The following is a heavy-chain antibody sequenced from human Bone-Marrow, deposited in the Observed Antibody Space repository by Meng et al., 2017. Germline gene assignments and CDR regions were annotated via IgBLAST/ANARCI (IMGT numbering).Heavy chain of an antibody. V-gene: IGHV3-7*01. Sequence: GESLKISCATSGFTFSSHGMHWVRQTPGRGLEWVANIKQDGSEKYYVDSVKGRFTISRDNAKNSLYLQMNSLRAEDTAVYYCARDPITGTTLYYYYYGMDVWGQGTTVTVSS. D-gene: IGHD1-7*01. CDR3: ARDPITGTTLYYYYYGMDV. CDR1: GFTFSSHG. J-gene: IGHJ6*02. CDR2: IKQDGSEK.